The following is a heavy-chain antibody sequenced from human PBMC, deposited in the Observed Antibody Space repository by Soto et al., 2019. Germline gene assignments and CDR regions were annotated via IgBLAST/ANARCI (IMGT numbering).Heavy chain of an antibody. Sequence: QVQLVQSGAEVKKPGSSVKVSCKASGGAFSIYGISWVRQAPGQGLEWMGGIIPIFGTANYAQKFQGRVTITAEESTSTDYIELSSLRSEDTAVYYCARDLWRDEDCVSSSCYSNWFDPWGQGTLVTVSS. CDR2: IIPIFGTA. CDR1: GGAFSIYG. J-gene: IGHJ5*02. V-gene: IGHV1-69*12. CDR3: ARDLWRDEDCVSSSCYSNWFDP. D-gene: IGHD2-15*01.